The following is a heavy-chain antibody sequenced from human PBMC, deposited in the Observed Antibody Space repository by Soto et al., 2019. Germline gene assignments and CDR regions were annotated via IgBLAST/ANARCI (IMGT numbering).Heavy chain of an antibody. CDR1: GFTFSSYA. CDR3: AKDLPVTYNYYYYGMDV. CDR2: ISGSGGST. D-gene: IGHD4-17*01. V-gene: IGHV3-23*01. J-gene: IGHJ6*02. Sequence: GSLRLSCAASGFTFSSYAMSWVRQAPGKGLEWVSAISGSGGSTYYADSVKGRFTISRDNSKNTLYLQMNSLRAEDTAVYYCAKDLPVTYNYYYYGMDVWGQGTTVTAP.